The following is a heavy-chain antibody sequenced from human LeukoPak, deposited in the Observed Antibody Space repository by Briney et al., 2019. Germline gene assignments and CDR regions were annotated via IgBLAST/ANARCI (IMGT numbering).Heavy chain of an antibody. D-gene: IGHD2-8*01. CDR1: GYTFTSYG. J-gene: IGHJ4*02. CDR3: ARDRLGYCTNGVCHGLD. V-gene: IGHV1-18*01. Sequence: GASVKVSCKASGYTFTSYGISWVRQAPGQGLEWMGWISAYSGNTNYAQKLQGRVTMTTDTSTSTAYMELRSLRSDDTAVYYCARDRLGYCTNGVCHGLDWGQGTLVTVSS. CDR2: ISAYSGNT.